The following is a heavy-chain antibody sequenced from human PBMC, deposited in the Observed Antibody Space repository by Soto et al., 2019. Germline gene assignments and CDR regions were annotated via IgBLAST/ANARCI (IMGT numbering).Heavy chain of an antibody. J-gene: IGHJ5*02. V-gene: IGHV4-59*01. CDR2: IYYSGST. CDR1: GGSISSYY. D-gene: IGHD6-19*01. Sequence: PSETLSLTCTVSGGSISSYYWSWIRQPPGKGLGWIGYIYYSGSTNYNPSLKSRVTISVDTSKNQFSLKLSSVTAADTAVYYCARAGVGSGWYNGNWFDPWGQGTLVTVSS. CDR3: ARAGVGSGWYNGNWFDP.